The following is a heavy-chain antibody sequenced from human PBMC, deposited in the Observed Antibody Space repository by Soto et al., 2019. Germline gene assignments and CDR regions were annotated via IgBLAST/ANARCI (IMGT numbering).Heavy chain of an antibody. V-gene: IGHV4-61*01. Sequence: SETLSLTCTVSGDSVSGGSYYWSWIRQPPGKGLEWIGYIYHTGSTEYNPSLKSRVTISVDTSKNQFSLKLSSVTAADTAVYYCARVRYCSGGSCYPRFDPWGQGTLVTVSS. J-gene: IGHJ5*02. CDR1: GDSVSGGSYY. D-gene: IGHD2-15*01. CDR3: ARVRYCSGGSCYPRFDP. CDR2: IYHTGST.